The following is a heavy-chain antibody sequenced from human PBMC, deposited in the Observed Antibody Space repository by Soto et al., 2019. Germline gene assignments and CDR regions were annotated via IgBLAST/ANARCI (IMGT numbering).Heavy chain of an antibody. Sequence: TSETLSLTCTVSGGSISSDGYYWSWIRQHPGKGLEWIGYIFYSGTTYYNPSLKSRVTISVDTSKNQFSLKLSSVTAADTAVYYCARSVDPWGQGTLATVSS. CDR3: ARSVDP. CDR2: IFYSGTT. J-gene: IGHJ5*02. CDR1: GGSISSDGYY. V-gene: IGHV4-31*03.